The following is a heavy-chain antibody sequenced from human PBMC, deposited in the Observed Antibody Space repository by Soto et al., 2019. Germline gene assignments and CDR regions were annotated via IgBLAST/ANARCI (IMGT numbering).Heavy chain of an antibody. CDR2: ISSSSSYT. CDR1: GFTFSDYY. J-gene: IGHJ2*01. CDR3: AGGIAAAGYRYFDL. D-gene: IGHD6-13*01. Sequence: QVQLVESGGGLIKPGGSLRLSCAASGFTFSDYYMSWIRQAPGKGLEWVSYISSSSSYTNYADSVKGRFTISRDNAKNSLYRQMNSLRAEGTAVYYCAGGIAAAGYRYFDLLGRGTLGTFS. V-gene: IGHV3-11*05.